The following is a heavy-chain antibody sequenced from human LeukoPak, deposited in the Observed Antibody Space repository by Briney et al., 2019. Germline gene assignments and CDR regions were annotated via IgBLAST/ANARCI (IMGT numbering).Heavy chain of an antibody. CDR3: SRESGAFSPFGY. J-gene: IGHJ4*02. V-gene: IGHV4-4*02. CDR2: ISLSGVT. D-gene: IGHD1-26*01. CDR1: GGSISSTNW. Sequence: PSETLSLTCGVSGGSISSTNWWSWVRQPPGQGLEWIGEISLSGVTNYNPSLKSRVTMSLDRSKNHLSLTLTSVTAAYTAVYYCSRESGAFSPFGYWGQGTLVTVSS.